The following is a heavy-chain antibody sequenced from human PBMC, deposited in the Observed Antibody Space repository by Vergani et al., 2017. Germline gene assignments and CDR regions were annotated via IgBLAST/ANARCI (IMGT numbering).Heavy chain of an antibody. CDR2: ISWNSGSI. V-gene: IGHV3-9*01. J-gene: IGHJ4*02. D-gene: IGHD6-6*01. CDR1: GFTFDDYA. Sequence: EVQLVESGGGLVQPGRSLRLSCAASGFTFDDYAMHWVRQAPGKGLEWVSGISWNSGSIGYADSVKGRFTISRDNAKNSLYLQMNSLRAEDTDLYYCARAARGGHFDYWGQGTLVTVSS. CDR3: ARAARGGHFDY.